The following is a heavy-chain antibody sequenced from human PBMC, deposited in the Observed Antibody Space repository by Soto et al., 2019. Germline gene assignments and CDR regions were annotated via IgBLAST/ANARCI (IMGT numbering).Heavy chain of an antibody. CDR1: GFTFSSYG. CDR2: IWYDGSNK. D-gene: IGHD3-10*01. V-gene: IGHV3-33*01. J-gene: IGHJ6*02. CDR3: ARVGLTMVYGMDV. Sequence: GGSLRLSCAASGFTFSSYGMHWVRQAPGKGLEWVAVIWYDGSNKYYADSVKGRFTISRDNSKNTLYLQMNSLRAEDTAVYYCARVGLTMVYGMDVWGQGTTVTVSS.